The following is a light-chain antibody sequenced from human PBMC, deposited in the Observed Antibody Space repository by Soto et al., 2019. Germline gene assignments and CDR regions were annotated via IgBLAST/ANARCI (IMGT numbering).Light chain of an antibody. CDR3: AAWDDNLKAPV. V-gene: IGLV1-44*01. CDR1: NSNIGSNT. Sequence: QAVLTQPPSASGTPGQRITLSCFGSNSNIGSNTVNWYQQVLGSAPKLVMYGDNQRPSGVPDRLSGSRSCSSASLAITGLQTEDEADYFCAAWDDNLKAPVFGGGTKLTVL. J-gene: IGLJ2*01. CDR2: GDN.